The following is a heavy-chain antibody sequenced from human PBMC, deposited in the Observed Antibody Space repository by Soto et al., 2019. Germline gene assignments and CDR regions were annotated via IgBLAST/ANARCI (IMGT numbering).Heavy chain of an antibody. CDR1: GFTFSSYG. Sequence: GGSLRLSCAASGFTFSSYGMHWVRQAPGKGLEWVAVIWYDGSNKYYADSVKGRFTISRDNSKNTLYLQMNSLRAEDTAVYYCARMDCSGGSCYFEFDPWGQGTLVTVSS. V-gene: IGHV3-33*01. CDR3: ARMDCSGGSCYFEFDP. CDR2: IWYDGSNK. D-gene: IGHD2-15*01. J-gene: IGHJ5*02.